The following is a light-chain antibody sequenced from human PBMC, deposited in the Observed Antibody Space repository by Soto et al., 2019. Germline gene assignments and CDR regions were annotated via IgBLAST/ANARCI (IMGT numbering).Light chain of an antibody. J-gene: IGLJ3*02. Sequence: QSALTQPRSVSGSPGQSVTISCTGTSSNVGGYNFVSWYQQHPGKAPKLIIYDVTKRPSGVPDRFSGSKSYNTASLTISGVQAEDEADYHCCAYAGTYTLVFGGGTKLTVL. CDR2: DVT. V-gene: IGLV2-11*01. CDR3: CAYAGTYTLV. CDR1: SSNVGGYNF.